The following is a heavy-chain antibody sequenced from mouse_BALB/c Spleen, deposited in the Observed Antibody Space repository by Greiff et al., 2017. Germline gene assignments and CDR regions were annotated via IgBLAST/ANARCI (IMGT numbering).Heavy chain of an antibody. V-gene: IGHV5-6-5*01. D-gene: IGHD2-3*01. CDR3: ARAYDGYYSAWFAY. CDR2: ISSGGST. J-gene: IGHJ3*01. Sequence: EVKLVESGGGLVKPGGSLKLSCAASGFTFSSYAMSWVRQTPEKRLEWVASISSGGSTYYPDSVKGRFTISRDNARNILYLQMSSLRSEDTAMYYCARAYDGYYSAWFAYWGQGTLVTVSA. CDR1: GFTFSSYA.